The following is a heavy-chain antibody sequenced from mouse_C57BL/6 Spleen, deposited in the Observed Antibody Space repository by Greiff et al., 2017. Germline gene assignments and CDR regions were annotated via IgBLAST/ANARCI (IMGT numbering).Heavy chain of an antibody. D-gene: IGHD1-1*01. Sequence: EVKLQESGGGLVKPGGSLKLSCVASGFTFSNYWMNWVRQSPEKGLEWVAQIRLKSDNYATHYAESVKGRFTISRDDSKSSVYLQMNNLRAEDTGIYYGTEGVTTVDRYWYFDVWGTGTTVTVSS. J-gene: IGHJ1*03. V-gene: IGHV6-3*01. CDR1: GFTFSNYW. CDR2: IRLKSDNYAT. CDR3: TEGVTTVDRYWYFDV.